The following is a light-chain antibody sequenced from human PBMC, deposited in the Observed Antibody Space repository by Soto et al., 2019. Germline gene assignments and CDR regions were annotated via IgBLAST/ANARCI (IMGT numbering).Light chain of an antibody. CDR3: QQHSHWPPWT. V-gene: IGKV3-11*01. CDR2: GAS. CDR1: ENVRTF. Sequence: EVVLPQSPATLSLSPGERATLSCRASENVRTFVDWYQQKPGQAPRLLIYGASNRATGIPARFSGSGSGTDFTLTISNLEPEDFAVYYCQQHSHWPPWTFGQGTRVEIQ. J-gene: IGKJ1*01.